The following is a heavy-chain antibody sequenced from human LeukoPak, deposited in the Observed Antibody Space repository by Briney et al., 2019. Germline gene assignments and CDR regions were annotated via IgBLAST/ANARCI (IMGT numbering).Heavy chain of an antibody. V-gene: IGHV3-48*02. J-gene: IGHJ4*02. CDR3: ARDQDK. CDR1: GFTFSGYR. Sequence: GGSLRLSCAASGFTFSGYRMNWVRQAPGKGLEWVSYISNSGSSIYYAESVKGRFTISRDNAKNPLYLQMNSLRDEDTAVCYCARDQDKWGQGTLVTVSS. CDR2: ISNSGSSI.